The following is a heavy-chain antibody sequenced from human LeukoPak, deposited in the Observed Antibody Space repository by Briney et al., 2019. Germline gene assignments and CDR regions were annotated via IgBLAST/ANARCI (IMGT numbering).Heavy chain of an antibody. D-gene: IGHD2-15*01. Sequence: ASVKVSCKASGYTFIGYYLHWVRQAPGQGLEWMGWINPHNGDTNYAQKFQGRVTMTRDTSITTAYMELSRLKSDDAAVYYCATVRDIVVGGGPYYFDYWGQGTLVTVSS. J-gene: IGHJ4*02. CDR1: GYTFIGYY. CDR2: INPHNGDT. CDR3: ATVRDIVVGGGPYYFDY. V-gene: IGHV1-2*02.